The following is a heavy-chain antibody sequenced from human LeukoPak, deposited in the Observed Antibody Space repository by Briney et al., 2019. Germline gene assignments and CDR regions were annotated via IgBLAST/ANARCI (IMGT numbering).Heavy chain of an antibody. D-gene: IGHD3-10*01. CDR2: INPNSGGT. Sequence: ASVKVSCXASGYTFTGYYVHWVRQAPGQGLEWMGWINPNSGGTNYAQKFQDRVTMTRDTSISTAYMELSRLRSDDTAVYYCARVGEVRFGELFSYWGQGTLVTVSS. J-gene: IGHJ4*02. V-gene: IGHV1-2*02. CDR1: GYTFTGYY. CDR3: ARVGEVRFGELFSY.